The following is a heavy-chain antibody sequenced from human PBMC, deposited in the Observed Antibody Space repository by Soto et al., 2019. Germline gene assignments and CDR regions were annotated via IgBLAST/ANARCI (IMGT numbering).Heavy chain of an antibody. J-gene: IGHJ4*02. CDR2: IYSGGST. CDR3: ARGDVQGATTDY. V-gene: IGHV3-53*01. Sequence: EVPLMESGGGLIQPGGSLRLSCAASGFTVSSNYMTWVRQAPGKGLEWVSVIYSGGSTYYADSVKGRFTISRDNSKNTLYLQMNSLRAEDTAVYYCARGDVQGATTDYWGQGTLVTVSS. D-gene: IGHD5-12*01. CDR1: GFTVSSNY.